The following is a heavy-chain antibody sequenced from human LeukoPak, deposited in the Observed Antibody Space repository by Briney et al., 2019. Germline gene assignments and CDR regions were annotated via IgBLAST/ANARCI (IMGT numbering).Heavy chain of an antibody. CDR1: GFTFSTYA. D-gene: IGHD3-3*01. Sequence: GGSLRLSCAASGFTFSTYAMSWVRQAPGKGLEWVSTISRSGGSTYYAGSVKGRFTISRDNSKNTLYLQMNSLRAEDTAVYYCAGPIFGVVMNPFDYWGQGTLVTVSS. CDR3: AGPIFGVVMNPFDY. J-gene: IGHJ4*02. CDR2: ISRSGGST. V-gene: IGHV3-23*01.